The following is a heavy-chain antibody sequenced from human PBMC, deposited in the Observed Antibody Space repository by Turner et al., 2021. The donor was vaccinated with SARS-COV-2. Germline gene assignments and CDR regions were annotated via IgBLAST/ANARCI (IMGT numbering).Heavy chain of an antibody. CDR1: GVYISSSSYY. CDR2: IYYSGST. CDR3: ATLVARQLVKAGWYFDL. D-gene: IGHD6-13*01. V-gene: IGHV4-39*01. Sequence: LQLQESGAGLVKPSEILSLTCTVSGVYISSSSYYWGWIRQPPGKGLEWIGSIYYSGSTYYDPSLKSLVTISVDTSKNQFSLKLSSVTAADTAVYYCATLVARQLVKAGWYFDLWGRGTLVTVSS. J-gene: IGHJ2*01.